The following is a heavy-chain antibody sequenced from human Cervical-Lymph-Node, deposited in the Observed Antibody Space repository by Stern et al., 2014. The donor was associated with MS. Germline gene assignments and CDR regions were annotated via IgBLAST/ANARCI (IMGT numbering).Heavy chain of an antibody. Sequence: VQLEESGGGVVQPGRSLTLSCAASGFSLSNSGMHWVRQAPGKGLAWVAVMSFVGGNKKYGDSVKGRFSISRDMANNTLFLQMNSLRPEDTAVYYCMGVGDAMHVWGQGTTVIVYS. CDR1: GFSLSNSG. CDR3: MGVGDAMHV. CDR2: MSFVGGNK. J-gene: IGHJ6*02. V-gene: IGHV3-30*03.